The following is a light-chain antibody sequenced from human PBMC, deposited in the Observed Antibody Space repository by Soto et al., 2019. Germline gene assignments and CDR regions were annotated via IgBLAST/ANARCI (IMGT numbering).Light chain of an antibody. J-gene: IGKJ1*01. CDR1: QSVSTY. Sequence: EIVLTQSPATLSLSPGEGATLSCRASQSVSTYLAWYQQKTGQAPRLLIYDASNRATDIPARFSGSGSGTDFTLTISSLEPEDFAVYYCQQRSRWPKTFGQGTKVEI. V-gene: IGKV3-11*01. CDR3: QQRSRWPKT. CDR2: DAS.